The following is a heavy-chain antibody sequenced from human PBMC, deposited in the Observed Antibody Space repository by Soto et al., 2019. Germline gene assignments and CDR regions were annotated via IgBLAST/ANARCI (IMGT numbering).Heavy chain of an antibody. CDR2: INAGNGNT. D-gene: IGHD4-17*01. CDR3: ARDLGSTVTTFDWFDP. J-gene: IGHJ5*02. CDR1: GYTFTSYA. Sequence: QVQLVQSGAEVKKPGASVKVSCKASGYTFTSYAMHWVRQAPGQRLEWMGWINAGNGNTKYSQKFQGRVTITRETSASTAYMELSSLRSEDTAVYYCARDLGSTVTTFDWFDPWGQGTLVTVSS. V-gene: IGHV1-3*01.